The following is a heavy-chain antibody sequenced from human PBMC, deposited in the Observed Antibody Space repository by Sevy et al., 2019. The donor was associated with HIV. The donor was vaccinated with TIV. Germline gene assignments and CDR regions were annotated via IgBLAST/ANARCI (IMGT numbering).Heavy chain of an antibody. J-gene: IGHJ4*02. CDR3: ARDRGYCSSTSCYTGDY. D-gene: IGHD2-2*02. V-gene: IGHV1-18*01. Sequence: ASVKVSCKASGYSFTSHGISWVRQAPGQGLEWMGWISAYNGNTNYAQKLQGRVTMTTDTSTSTAYMELRSLRSDDTAVYYCARDRGYCSSTSCYTGDYWGQGNLVTVSS. CDR1: GYSFTSHG. CDR2: ISAYNGNT.